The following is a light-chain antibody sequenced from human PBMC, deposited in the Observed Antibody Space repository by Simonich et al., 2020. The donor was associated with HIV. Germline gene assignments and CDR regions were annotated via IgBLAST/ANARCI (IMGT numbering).Light chain of an antibody. CDR3: SSAADNNLV. Sequence: SYELTQPSSVSVSPGQTARITCSGDVLAKKYARWFQQKPGQAPVLVIYKDSERPSGIPERFSGSSSGTTVNLTISGAQVEDEADYYCSSAADNNLVFGGGTKLTVL. CDR1: VLAKKY. J-gene: IGLJ3*02. V-gene: IGLV3-27*01. CDR2: KDS.